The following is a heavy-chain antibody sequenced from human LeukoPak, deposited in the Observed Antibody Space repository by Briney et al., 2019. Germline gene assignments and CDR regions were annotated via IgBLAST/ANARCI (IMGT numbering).Heavy chain of an antibody. CDR3: ARGLDKRGYYFDY. CDR1: GGSISTYY. V-gene: IGHV4-59*01. Sequence: SETLSLTCTVSGGSISTYYWTWIRQPPGKGLEWIGYIYYTGNTDYNPSLKSRVTLSVDTSKSQFSLRLNSVTAADTAVYYCARGLDKRGYYFDYWGQGALVTVSS. J-gene: IGHJ4*02. D-gene: IGHD6-19*01. CDR2: IYYTGNT.